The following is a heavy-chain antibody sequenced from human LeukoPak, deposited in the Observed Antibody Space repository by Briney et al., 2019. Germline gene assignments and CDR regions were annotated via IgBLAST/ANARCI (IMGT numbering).Heavy chain of an antibody. CDR1: GFTFSSYW. CDR2: IKQVGSEK. J-gene: IGHJ5*02. V-gene: IGHV3-7*01. Sequence: GGSLRLSCAASGFTFSSYWMSWVRQAPGKGLEWVANIKQVGSEKYYVDSVEGRFTISRDNAKNSLYLQMNSLRAEDTAVYYCARELVVVAEGWFDPWGQGTLVTVSS. CDR3: ARELVVVAEGWFDP. D-gene: IGHD2-15*01.